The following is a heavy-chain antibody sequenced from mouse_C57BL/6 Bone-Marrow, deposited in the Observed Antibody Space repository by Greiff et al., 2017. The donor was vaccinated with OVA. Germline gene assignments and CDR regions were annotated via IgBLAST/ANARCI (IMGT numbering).Heavy chain of an antibody. CDR2: IHPNSGGT. V-gene: IGHV1-64*01. Sequence: VQVVESGAELVKPGASVKLSCKASGYTFTSYWMHWVKQRPGQGLEWIGMIHPNSGGTNYNEKFKSKATLTVDKSSSTAYMQLSSLTSEDSAVYYCARIQVATVVATDYWGQGTTLTVSS. J-gene: IGHJ2*01. CDR3: ARIQVATVVATDY. D-gene: IGHD1-1*01. CDR1: GYTFTSYW.